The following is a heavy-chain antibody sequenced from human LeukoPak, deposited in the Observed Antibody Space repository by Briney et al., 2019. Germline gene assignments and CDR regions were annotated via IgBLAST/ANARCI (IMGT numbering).Heavy chain of an antibody. CDR1: GFTFITYS. J-gene: IGHJ4*02. CDR2: ISSSSTYI. V-gene: IGHV3-21*01. Sequence: PGGSLRLSCAASGFTFITYSMDWVRQAPGKGLEWVSSISSSSTYIYYADSVKGRFTISRDNAKNSLYLQMNSLRAEDTAVYYCARDAGQSGSRLFDYWGQGALVTVSS. CDR3: ARDAGQSGSRLFDY. D-gene: IGHD1-26*01.